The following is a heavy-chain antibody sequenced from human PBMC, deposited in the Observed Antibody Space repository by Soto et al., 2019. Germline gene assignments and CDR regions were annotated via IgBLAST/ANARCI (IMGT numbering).Heavy chain of an antibody. J-gene: IGHJ6*02. V-gene: IGHV1-2*02. CDR1: GYTFTGYY. D-gene: IGHD3-3*01. Sequence: ASVKVSCKASGYTFTGYYMHWVRQAPGQGLEWMGWINPNSGGTNYAQKFQGRVTMTRDTSISTAYMELSRLRSDDTAVYYCARGYYDFWSQSEDGMDVWGQGTTVTVS. CDR2: INPNSGGT. CDR3: ARGYYDFWSQSEDGMDV.